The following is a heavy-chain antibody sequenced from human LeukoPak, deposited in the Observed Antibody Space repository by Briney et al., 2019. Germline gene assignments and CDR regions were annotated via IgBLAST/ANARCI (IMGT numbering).Heavy chain of an antibody. CDR1: GGSISSYY. J-gene: IGHJ5*02. V-gene: IGHV4-59*08. CDR2: IYYSGST. Sequence: SETLSLTCTVSGGSISSYYWSWIRQPPGKGLEWIGYIYYSGSTNYNPSLKSRVTISVDTSKNQFSLKLSSVTAADTAVYYCARRHRQGSDNLFDPWGQGTLVTVSS. CDR3: ARRHRQGSDNLFDP. D-gene: IGHD3-10*01.